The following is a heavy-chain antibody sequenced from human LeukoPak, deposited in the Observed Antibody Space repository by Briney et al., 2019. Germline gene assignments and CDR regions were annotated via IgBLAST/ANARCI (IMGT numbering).Heavy chain of an antibody. CDR3: ARDPRGYSSSCFDY. D-gene: IGHD6-13*01. Sequence: SETLSLTCTVSGGSISSSSYYWGWIRQSPGKGLEWIGSIYYSGSTYNNPSLKSRVTISVDTSKNQFSLKLSSVTAADTAVYYCARDPRGYSSSCFDYWGQGTLVTVSS. J-gene: IGHJ4*02. CDR2: IYYSGST. V-gene: IGHV4-39*02. CDR1: GGSISSSSYY.